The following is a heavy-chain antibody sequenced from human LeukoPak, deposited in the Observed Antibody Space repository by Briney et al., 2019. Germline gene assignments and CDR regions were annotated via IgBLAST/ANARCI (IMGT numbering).Heavy chain of an antibody. D-gene: IGHD3-22*01. Sequence: ASVKVSCKASGYTFTGYYMHWVRQAPGQGLEWMGWITPNSGGTNYAQRFQGRVTMTRDTSISTAYMELSRLRSDDTALYYCAREFDSSGSSYDYWGQGTLVTVSS. V-gene: IGHV1-2*02. J-gene: IGHJ4*02. CDR2: ITPNSGGT. CDR1: GYTFTGYY. CDR3: AREFDSSGSSYDY.